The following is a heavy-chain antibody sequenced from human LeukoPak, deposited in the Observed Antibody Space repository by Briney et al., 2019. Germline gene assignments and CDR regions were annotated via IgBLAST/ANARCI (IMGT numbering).Heavy chain of an antibody. Sequence: ASVKVSCKASGYTFTSYYMHWVRQAPGQGLEWMGVINPSGGSTRYAQKFQGRVTMTTDTSTSTAYMELRSLRSDDTAVYYCARRGGKNYGDYVLYYDYMDVWGKGTTVTVSS. CDR1: GYTFTSYY. CDR2: INPSGGST. V-gene: IGHV1-46*01. D-gene: IGHD4-17*01. CDR3: ARRGGKNYGDYVLYYDYMDV. J-gene: IGHJ6*03.